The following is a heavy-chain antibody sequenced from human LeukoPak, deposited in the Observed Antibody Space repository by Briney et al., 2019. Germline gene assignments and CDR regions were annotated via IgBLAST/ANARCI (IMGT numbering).Heavy chain of an antibody. CDR3: ARDQDIVVVVAALRQREMGGFDP. CDR2: XXXXXXXX. J-gene: IGHJ5*02. Sequence: ASVKVSCKASGYTFTNYDINWVRQATGQGPEWMGXXXXXXXXXXXAQKFQGRVTMTRNTSISTAYMELSSLRSDDTAVYYCARDQDIVVVVAALRQREMGGFDPWGQGTLVTVSS. CDR1: GYTFTNYD. V-gene: IGHV1-8*01. D-gene: IGHD2-15*01.